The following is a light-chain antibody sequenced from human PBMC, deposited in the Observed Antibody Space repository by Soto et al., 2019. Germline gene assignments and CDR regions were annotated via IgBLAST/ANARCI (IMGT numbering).Light chain of an antibody. CDR3: QYFGGSPPSWT. CDR2: GAS. Sequence: ESVLTQSPGTLSLSPGERATLSCRASQSVSSNSLAWYQQKPGQAPRLLIYGASSRATGTPDRFSCSGSGTDFTLTISRLEPEDFAVYYCQYFGGSPPSWTFGQGNKVE. J-gene: IGKJ1*01. V-gene: IGKV3-20*01. CDR1: QSVSSNS.